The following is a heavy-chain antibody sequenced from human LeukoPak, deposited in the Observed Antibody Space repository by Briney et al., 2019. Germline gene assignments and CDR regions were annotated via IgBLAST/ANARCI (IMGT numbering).Heavy chain of an antibody. CDR2: ISGSGGST. CDR3: AKDPGNNNWSYWYFDI. Sequence: TGGSLRLSCAASGFTFSSYAMTWVRQAPGKGLEWVSSISGSGGSTYYADSVKGRFTISRDNSKNTLYLQMNSLRAEDTAVYYCAKDPGNNNWSYWYFDIWGRGTLVSVSS. CDR1: GFTFSSYA. V-gene: IGHV3-23*01. D-gene: IGHD1-1*01. J-gene: IGHJ2*01.